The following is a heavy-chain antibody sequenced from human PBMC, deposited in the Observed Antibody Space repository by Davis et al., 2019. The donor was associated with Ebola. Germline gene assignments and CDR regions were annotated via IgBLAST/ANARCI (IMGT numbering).Heavy chain of an antibody. V-gene: IGHV1-69*04. CDR3: ATGPVAAARY. D-gene: IGHD6-13*01. CDR2: IIPILGIA. J-gene: IGHJ4*02. CDR1: AYTFTSYG. Sequence: SAKVSCKASAYTFTSYGISWVRQAPGQGLEWMGRIIPILGIANYAQQFQGRVTITADKSTSTAYMELSSLRSEDTAVYYCATGPVAAARYWGQGTLVTVSS.